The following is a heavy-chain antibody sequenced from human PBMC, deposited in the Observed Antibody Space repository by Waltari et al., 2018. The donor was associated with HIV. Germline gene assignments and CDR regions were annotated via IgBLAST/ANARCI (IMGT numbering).Heavy chain of an antibody. J-gene: IGHJ4*02. Sequence: EVQLVESGGGLVQPGGSLRLSCAASGFTFSSYSMNWVRQAQGKGLEWVSYIISSSTIYYADSVKGRFTISRDNAKNSLYLQMNSLRAEDTAVYYCASQKSGYWGQGTLVTVSS. D-gene: IGHD6-25*01. V-gene: IGHV3-48*01. CDR1: GFTFSSYS. CDR2: IISSSTI. CDR3: ASQKSGY.